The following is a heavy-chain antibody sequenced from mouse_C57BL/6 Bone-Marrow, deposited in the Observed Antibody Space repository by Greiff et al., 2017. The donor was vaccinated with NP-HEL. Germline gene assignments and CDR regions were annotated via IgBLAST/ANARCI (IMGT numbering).Heavy chain of an antibody. Sequence: EVKVVESEGGLVQPGSSMKLSCTASGFTFSDYYMAWVRQVPEKGLEWVANINYDGSSTYYLDSLKSRFIISRDNAKNILYLQMSSLKSEDTATYYCARGAGYGAMDYWGQGTSVTVSS. CDR3: ARGAGYGAMDY. CDR2: INYDGSST. CDR1: GFTFSDYY. D-gene: IGHD1-2*01. J-gene: IGHJ4*01. V-gene: IGHV5-16*01.